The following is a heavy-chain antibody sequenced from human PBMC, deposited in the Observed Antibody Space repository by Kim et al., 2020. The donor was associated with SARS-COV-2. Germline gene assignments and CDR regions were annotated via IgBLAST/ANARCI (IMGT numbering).Heavy chain of an antibody. D-gene: IGHD3-16*01. Sequence: GGSLRLSCAASEFSFSSYSMTWVRQAPGKGLEWVSFISGSGDNTYYAKSVKGRFTISRDNSKNTLYLQMNSLRDEDTAVYYCVKIKVASGFGEIDYWGQGNLVTVFS. CDR3: VKIKVASGFGEIDY. J-gene: IGHJ4*02. V-gene: IGHV3-23*01. CDR2: ISGSGDNT. CDR1: EFSFSSYS.